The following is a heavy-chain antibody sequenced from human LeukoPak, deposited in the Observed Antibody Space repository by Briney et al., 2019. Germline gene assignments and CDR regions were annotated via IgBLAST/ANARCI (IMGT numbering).Heavy chain of an antibody. CDR1: GFTFSSYW. D-gene: IGHD6-13*01. V-gene: IGHV3-7*01. Sequence: PGGSLRLSCAASGFTFSSYWMSWVRQAPGKGLEWVANIKQDGSEKYYVDSVKGRFTISRDNAKNSLYLQMNSLRAEDTAVYYCASAAAAGTSGAEYFQHWGQGTLVTVSS. J-gene: IGHJ1*01. CDR2: IKQDGSEK. CDR3: ASAAAAGTSGAEYFQH.